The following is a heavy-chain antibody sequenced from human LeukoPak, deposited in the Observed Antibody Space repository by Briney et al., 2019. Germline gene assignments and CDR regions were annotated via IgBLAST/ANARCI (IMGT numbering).Heavy chain of an antibody. Sequence: SVKVSCKASGYTFTGYYMHWVRQAPGQGLEWMGGIIPIFGTANYAQKFQGRVTITTDESTSTAYMELSSLRSEDTAVYYCARDGGYYDSSGYTLDYWGQGTLVTVSS. CDR2: IIPIFGTA. CDR1: GYTFTGYY. CDR3: ARDGGYYDSSGYTLDY. V-gene: IGHV1-69*05. D-gene: IGHD3-22*01. J-gene: IGHJ4*02.